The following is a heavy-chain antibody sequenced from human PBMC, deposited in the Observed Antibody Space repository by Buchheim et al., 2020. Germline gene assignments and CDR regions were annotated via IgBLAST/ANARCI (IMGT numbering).Heavy chain of an antibody. CDR2: ISGSGGRT. V-gene: IGHV3-23*01. Sequence: EVQLLESGGGLVQPGGSLRLSCAASGFTFSSYAMSWVRQAPGKGLEWVSDISGSGGRTYYADSVKGRFTISRDNSKKPLYLQMNSLRAEDTAVYYCAKALYCSGGSCYVGVAFEIWGQGT. J-gene: IGHJ3*02. CDR3: AKALYCSGGSCYVGVAFEI. CDR1: GFTFSSYA. D-gene: IGHD2-15*01.